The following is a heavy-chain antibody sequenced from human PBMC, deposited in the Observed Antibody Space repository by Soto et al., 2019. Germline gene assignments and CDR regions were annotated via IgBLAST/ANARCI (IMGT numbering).Heavy chain of an antibody. CDR2: ISGGGGST. J-gene: IGHJ5*02. V-gene: IGHV3-23*01. D-gene: IGHD6-6*01. CDR3: VKPPYSSSSGS. Sequence: PGGSLRLSCEASGFIFSRHSMNWVRQAPGKGLEWVSSISGGGGSTYYADSVKGRFTISRDNSKNTLYLQMSSLRAEDTAVYYCVKPPYSSSSGSWGQGTLVTVSS. CDR1: GFIFSRHS.